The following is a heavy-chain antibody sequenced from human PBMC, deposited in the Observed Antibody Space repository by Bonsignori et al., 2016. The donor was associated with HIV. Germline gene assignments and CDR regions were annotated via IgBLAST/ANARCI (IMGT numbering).Heavy chain of an antibody. CDR3: ASPGIAVPGTLGVDAFDI. CDR2: IYHSGST. D-gene: IGHD6-19*01. J-gene: IGHJ3*02. Sequence: RQAPGKGLEWIGNIYHSGSTYYNPSLKSRVTISVDTSKNQFSLKLSSVTAADTAVYYCASPGIAVPGTLGVDAFDIWGQGTMVTVSS. V-gene: IGHV4-38-2*01.